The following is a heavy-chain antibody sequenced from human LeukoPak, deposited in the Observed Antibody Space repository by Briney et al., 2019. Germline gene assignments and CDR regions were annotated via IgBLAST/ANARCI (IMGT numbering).Heavy chain of an antibody. CDR1: GGSISSGDYY. J-gene: IGHJ4*02. CDR2: IYYSGST. CDR3: ARVGAKGVLRYFDWLSTGYYFDY. V-gene: IGHV4-30-4*08. D-gene: IGHD3-9*01. Sequence: SQTLSLTCTVSGGSISSGDYYWSWIRQPPGKGLEWIGYIYYSGSTYYNPSLKSRVTISVDTSKTQFSLKLSSVTAADSAVYYCARVGAKGVLRYFDWLSTGYYFDYWGQGTLVTVSS.